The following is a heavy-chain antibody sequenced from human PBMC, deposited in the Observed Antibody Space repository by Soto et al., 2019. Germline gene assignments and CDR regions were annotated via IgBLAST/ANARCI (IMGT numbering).Heavy chain of an antibody. V-gene: IGHV4-39*01. CDR1: GGSLSSSSYY. Sequence: SETLSLTCTVSGGSLSSSSYYWGWIRQPPGKGLEWIGSIYYSGSTYYNPSLKSRVTISVDTSKNQFSLKLSSVTAADTAVYYCARHTPAISISDHWGQGTLVPVSS. J-gene: IGHJ4*02. CDR3: ARHTPAISISDH. CDR2: IYYSGST. D-gene: IGHD2-15*01.